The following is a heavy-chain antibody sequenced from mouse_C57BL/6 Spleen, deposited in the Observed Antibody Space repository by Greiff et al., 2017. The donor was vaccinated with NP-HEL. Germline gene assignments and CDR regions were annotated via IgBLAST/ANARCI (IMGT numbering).Heavy chain of an antibody. V-gene: IGHV1-26*01. Sequence: EVQLQQSGPELVKPGASVKISCKASGYTFTDYYMNWVKQSHGKSLEWIGAINPNNGGTSYNQKFKGKATLTVDKSSSTAYMELRSLTSEDSAVYYCARGDDYANYYAMDYWGQGTSVTVSS. J-gene: IGHJ4*01. CDR1: GYTFTDYY. D-gene: IGHD2-4*01. CDR3: ARGDDYANYYAMDY. CDR2: INPNNGGT.